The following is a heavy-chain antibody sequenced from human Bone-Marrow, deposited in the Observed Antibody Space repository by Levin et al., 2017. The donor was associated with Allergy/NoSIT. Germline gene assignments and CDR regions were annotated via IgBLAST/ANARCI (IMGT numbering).Heavy chain of an antibody. CDR2: IYPGDSDT. J-gene: IGHJ1*01. CDR3: ARHWGGVWFGEAGGEYFQH. V-gene: IGHV5-51*01. CDR1: GYSFTSYW. D-gene: IGHD3-10*01. Sequence: GGSLRLSCKGSGYSFTSYWIGWVRQMPGKGLEWMGIIYPGDSDTRYSPSFQGQVTISADKSISTAYLQWSSLKASDTAMYYCARHWGGVWFGEAGGEYFQHWGQGTLVTVSS.